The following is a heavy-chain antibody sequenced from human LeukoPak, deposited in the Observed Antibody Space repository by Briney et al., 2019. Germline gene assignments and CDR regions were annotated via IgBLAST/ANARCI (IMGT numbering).Heavy chain of an antibody. CDR3: ARGAVMFDL. Sequence: GGSLRLSCAASRFSFSDYYMSWIRRAPGKGLEWVSYISSSGGTIYYADSVKGRFTISRDNAKNSLSLQMNSLRADDTAVYYCARGAVMFDLWGRGTLVTVSS. CDR1: RFSFSDYY. J-gene: IGHJ2*01. V-gene: IGHV3-11*01. CDR2: ISSSGGTI. D-gene: IGHD2-21*01.